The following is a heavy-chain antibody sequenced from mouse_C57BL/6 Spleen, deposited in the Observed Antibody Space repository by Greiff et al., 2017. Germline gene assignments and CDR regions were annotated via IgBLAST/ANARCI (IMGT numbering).Heavy chain of an antibody. Sequence: EVQLQQSGPGLVKPSQSLSLTCSVTGYSITSGYYWNWIRQFPGNKLEWMGYISYDGSNNYNPSLKNRISITRDTSKNQFFLKLNSVTTEYTATYYGAREEGYYGSGYYWYFDVWGTGTTVTVSS. D-gene: IGHD1-1*01. V-gene: IGHV3-6*01. J-gene: IGHJ1*03. CDR1: GYSITSGYY. CDR3: AREEGYYGSGYYWYFDV. CDR2: ISYDGSN.